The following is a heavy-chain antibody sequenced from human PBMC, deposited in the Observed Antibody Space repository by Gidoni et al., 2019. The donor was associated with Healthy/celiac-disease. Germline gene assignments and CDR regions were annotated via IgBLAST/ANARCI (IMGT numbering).Heavy chain of an antibody. D-gene: IGHD6-6*01. CDR1: GGTFSSYA. J-gene: IGHJ6*02. V-gene: IGHV1-69*06. CDR3: ASTSIAARRSYYGMDV. CDR2: FIPIFGTA. Sequence: QVQLVQSGAEVKKPGSSVKVSCTASGGTFSSYAISWVRQAPGQGLEWMGGFIPIFGTANYAQKFQGRVTITADKSTSTAYMELSSLRSEDTAAYYCASTSIAARRSYYGMDVWGQGTTVTVSS.